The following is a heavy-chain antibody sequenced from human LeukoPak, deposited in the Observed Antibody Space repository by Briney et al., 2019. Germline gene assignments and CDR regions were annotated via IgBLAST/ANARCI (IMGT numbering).Heavy chain of an antibody. V-gene: IGHV3-21*01. CDR3: SRDQVVVVAATPGRAFDI. CDR1: GFTFSTYS. J-gene: IGHJ3*02. Sequence: GGSLRLSCAASGFTFSTYSMNWVRQAPGKGLEWVSSISSSSSYIYYADSVMGRFTISRDNAKNSLYLQMNSLSPEVSAVSYCSRDQVVVVAATPGRAFDIWGRGTMVTVSS. CDR2: ISSSSSYI. D-gene: IGHD2-15*01.